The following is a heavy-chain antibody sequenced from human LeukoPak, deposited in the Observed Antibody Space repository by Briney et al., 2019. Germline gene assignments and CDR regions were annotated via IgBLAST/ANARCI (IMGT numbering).Heavy chain of an antibody. D-gene: IGHD6-13*01. CDR1: GCARSTGGMG. J-gene: IGHJ4*02. V-gene: IGHV2-70*04. CDR3: ARTSGYSSSWIDY. CDR2: SDWDEDK. Sequence: SGPALVKPPQTLTLTGTFSGCARSTGGMGVSWIRQPPGKALEWLSSSDWDEDKFYNTALKTRLTISKDTSKNPVVLTMTNMDPVDTATYYCARTSGYSSSWIDYWGQGALVTVSS.